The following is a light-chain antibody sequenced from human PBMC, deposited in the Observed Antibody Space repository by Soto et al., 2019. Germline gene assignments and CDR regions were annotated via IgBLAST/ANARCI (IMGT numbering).Light chain of an antibody. Sequence: DIQMTQSPSSLSASVGDRVTITCRASRDVSIFLNWYQQKAGQAPKLLIYAASSLQSGVPSRFSGSGSGTDFTLTISSLRLEDFATYYCQQSYSTLGAWTFGQGTKVEIK. J-gene: IGKJ1*01. CDR2: AAS. CDR1: RDVSIF. V-gene: IGKV1-39*01. CDR3: QQSYSTLGAWT.